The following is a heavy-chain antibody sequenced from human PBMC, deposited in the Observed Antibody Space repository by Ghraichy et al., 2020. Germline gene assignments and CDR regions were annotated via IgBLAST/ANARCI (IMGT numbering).Heavy chain of an antibody. CDR3: ARVAPRTYCGGDCYSDAFDL. D-gene: IGHD2-21*02. CDR2: ISSTSNTK. CDR1: GFTFSGNS. J-gene: IGHJ3*01. Sequence: GGSLRLSCAASGFTFSGNSINWVRQAPGKGLEWLSYISSTSNTKYYADSVKGRFTISRDNAKNLLFLQMNSLRDEDTAVYYCARVAPRTYCGGDCYSDAFDLWGQGTTVTVSS. V-gene: IGHV3-48*02.